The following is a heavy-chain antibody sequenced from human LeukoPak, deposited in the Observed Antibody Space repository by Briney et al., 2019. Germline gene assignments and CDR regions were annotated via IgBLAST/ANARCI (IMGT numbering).Heavy chain of an antibody. J-gene: IGHJ6*02. CDR1: GFTFDDYA. CDR2: ISGDGGST. Sequence: GGSLRLSCAASGFTFDDYAMHWVRQAPGKGLEWVSLISGDGGSTYYADSVKGQFTISRDNSKNSLYLQMNSLRTEDTALYYCAKEVMQLAYYYYYGMDVWGQGTTVTVSS. V-gene: IGHV3-43*02. CDR3: AKEVMQLAYYYYYGMDV. D-gene: IGHD6-13*01.